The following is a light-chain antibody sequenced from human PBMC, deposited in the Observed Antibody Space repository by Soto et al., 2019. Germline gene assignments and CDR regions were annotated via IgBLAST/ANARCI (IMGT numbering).Light chain of an antibody. CDR2: GAS. V-gene: IGKV3-20*01. J-gene: IGKJ4*01. CDR1: QSVSSSY. Sequence: EIVLTQSPGTLSLSPGERATLSCRASQSVSSSYLAWYQQKPGQAPRLLIYGASSRATGIPDRFHGSGSETDFTLTISRLEPEDFAVYYCQQYGSPLTFGGGTKVEIK. CDR3: QQYGSPLT.